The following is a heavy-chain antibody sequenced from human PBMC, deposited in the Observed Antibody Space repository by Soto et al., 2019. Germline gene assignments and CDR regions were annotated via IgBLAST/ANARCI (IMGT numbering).Heavy chain of an antibody. J-gene: IGHJ6*03. V-gene: IGHV3-23*01. Sequence: PGGSLRLSCAASGFTFSSYAMSWVRQAPGKGLEWVSAISGSGGSTYYADSVKGRFTISRDNSKNTLYLQMNSLRAEDTAVYYCAKRGSGSIPYYYYYYMDVWGKGTTVTVSS. D-gene: IGHD3-10*01. CDR1: GFTFSSYA. CDR2: ISGSGGST. CDR3: AKRGSGSIPYYYYYYMDV.